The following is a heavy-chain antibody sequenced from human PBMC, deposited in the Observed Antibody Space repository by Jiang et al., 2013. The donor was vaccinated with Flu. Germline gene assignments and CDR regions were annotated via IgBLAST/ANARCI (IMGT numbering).Heavy chain of an antibody. CDR3: ARAYYFGSGNYYNGFDF. V-gene: IGHV4-31*03. D-gene: IGHD3-10*01. CDR2: VYYTGNT. J-gene: IGHJ4*02. CDR1: GDSISSGRHY. Sequence: SGSGLVKPSQTLALACSASGDSISSGRHYWSWIRQHPGKGLEWIGYVYYTGNTYSTPSLKSRLIMSVDTSKNQFSLQLSSMSAADTAVYYCARAYYFGSGNYYNGFDFWGQGLLVTVSS.